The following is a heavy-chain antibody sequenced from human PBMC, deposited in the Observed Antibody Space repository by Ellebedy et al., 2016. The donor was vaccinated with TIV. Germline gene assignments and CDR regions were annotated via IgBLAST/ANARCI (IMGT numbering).Heavy chain of an antibody. Sequence: PGGSLRLSCAASGFTFTSYGLHWVRQAPGKGLEWVAVVWYDGSETYYADSVKGRFTISRDNSKNTLFLQMNSLRADDTAVYYCARDGDVGGDQGGFDYWGQGTLVTVSS. CDR2: VWYDGSET. V-gene: IGHV3-33*01. J-gene: IGHJ4*02. CDR1: GFTFTSYG. CDR3: ARDGDVGGDQGGFDY. D-gene: IGHD2-21*02.